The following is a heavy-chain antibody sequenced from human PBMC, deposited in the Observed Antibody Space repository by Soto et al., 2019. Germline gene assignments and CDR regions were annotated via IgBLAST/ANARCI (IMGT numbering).Heavy chain of an antibody. J-gene: IGHJ4*02. CDR1: GGSLSGYY. D-gene: IGHD3-9*01. V-gene: IGHV4-34*01. CDR2: INHSGST. Sequence: SETLSLTCAVYGGSLSGYYWSWIRQPPGKGLEWIGEINHSGSTNYNPSLKSRVTISVDTSKNQFSLKLSSVTAADTAVYYCARGGYDILTGYSGSYYFDYWGQGTLVTVSS. CDR3: ARGGYDILTGYSGSYYFDY.